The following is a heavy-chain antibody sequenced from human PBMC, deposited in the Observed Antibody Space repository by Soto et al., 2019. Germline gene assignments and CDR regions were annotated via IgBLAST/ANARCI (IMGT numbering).Heavy chain of an antibody. CDR2: ISGSGGST. V-gene: IGHV3-23*01. CDR1: GFTFSSYA. CDR3: AKDSIFGVVTCGY. Sequence: PGGSLRLSCAASGFTFSSYAMSWVRQAPGKGLEWVSAISGSGGSTYYADSVKGRFTISRDNSKNTLYLQMNSLRAEDTAVYYSAKDSIFGVVTCGYWGQGTLVTVSS. J-gene: IGHJ4*02. D-gene: IGHD3-3*01.